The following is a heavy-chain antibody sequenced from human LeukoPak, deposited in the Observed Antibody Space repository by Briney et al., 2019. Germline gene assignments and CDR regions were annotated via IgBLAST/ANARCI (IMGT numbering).Heavy chain of an antibody. CDR1: SGSISSYY. CDR3: ARDVGSGSYYWFDP. D-gene: IGHD1-26*01. V-gene: IGHV4-59*01. Sequence: SETLSLTCTVSSGSISSYYWSWIRQPPGKGLEWIGYIYYSGSTNYNPSLKSRVTISVDTSKNQFSLKLSSVTAADTAVYYCARDVGSGSYYWFDPWGQGTPVTVSS. CDR2: IYYSGST. J-gene: IGHJ5*02.